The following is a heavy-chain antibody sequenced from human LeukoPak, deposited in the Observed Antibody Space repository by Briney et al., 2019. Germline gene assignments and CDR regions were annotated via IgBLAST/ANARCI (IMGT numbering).Heavy chain of an antibody. CDR2: INHSGST. D-gene: IGHD6-13*01. Sequence: SETLSLTCAVYGWSFSGYYWGWIRQPPGKGLEWIGEINHSGSTNYNPSLKSRVTISVDTSKNQFSLKLSSVTAADTAVYYCACLPGIAAAGISPPPPDYYYYGMDVWGQGTTVTVSS. J-gene: IGHJ6*02. CDR1: GWSFSGYY. V-gene: IGHV4-34*01. CDR3: ACLPGIAAAGISPPPPDYYYYGMDV.